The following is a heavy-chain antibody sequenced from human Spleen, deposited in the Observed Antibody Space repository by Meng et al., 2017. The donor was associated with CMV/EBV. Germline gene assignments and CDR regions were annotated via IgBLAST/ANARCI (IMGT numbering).Heavy chain of an antibody. Sequence: SGFTFSSSGMHWVRQAPGKGLEWVAFIRYDGSNEYYADSVKGRFTISRDNFKNTLSLQMSSLRAEDTAVYYCAKFSDTPPGNWFDPWGQGTLVTVSS. CDR1: GFTFSSSG. D-gene: IGHD5-18*01. CDR2: IRYDGSNE. CDR3: AKFSDTPPGNWFDP. V-gene: IGHV3-30*02. J-gene: IGHJ5*02.